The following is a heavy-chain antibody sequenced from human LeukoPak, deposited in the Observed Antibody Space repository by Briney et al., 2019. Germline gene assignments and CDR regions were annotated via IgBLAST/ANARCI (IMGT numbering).Heavy chain of an antibody. CDR3: ARRLGYCSSTSCYGGWFDP. Sequence: SETLSLTCAVYGGSFSGYYWSWIRQPPGKGLEWIGEINHSGSTNYNPSLKSRVTISLDTSKNQFSLKLSSVTAADTAVYYCARRLGYCSSTSCYGGWFDPWGQGTLVTVSS. V-gene: IGHV4-34*01. D-gene: IGHD2-2*01. J-gene: IGHJ5*02. CDR1: GGSFSGYY. CDR2: INHSGST.